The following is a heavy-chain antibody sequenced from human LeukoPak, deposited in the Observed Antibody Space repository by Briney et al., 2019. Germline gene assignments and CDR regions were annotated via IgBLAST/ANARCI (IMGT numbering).Heavy chain of an antibody. D-gene: IGHD5-12*01. CDR3: ARGYSGYLVN. Sequence: ASQTLSLTCAISGDSVSSNSAAWNWIRQSPSRGLEWLGRTYYRSKWYTYYAVSVKSRITINPDTSKNQFSLQLYSVTPDDMAVYYCARGYSGYLVNWGQGTLVTVSS. V-gene: IGHV6-1*01. J-gene: IGHJ4*02. CDR2: TYYRSKWYT. CDR1: GDSVSSNSAA.